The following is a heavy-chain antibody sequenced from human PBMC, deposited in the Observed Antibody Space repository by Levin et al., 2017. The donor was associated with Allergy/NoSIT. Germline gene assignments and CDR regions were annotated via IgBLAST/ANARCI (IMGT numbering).Heavy chain of an antibody. CDR1: GFTFSSYA. CDR3: AKKSSSSWYVGELNYYYMDV. Sequence: PGGSLRLSCAASGFTFSSYAMSWVRQASGKGLEWVSAISGSGGSTYYADSVKGRFTISRDNSKNSLYLQMNSLRVEDTAVYYCAKKSSSSWYVGELNYYYMDVWGKGTTVTVSS. D-gene: IGHD6-13*01. V-gene: IGHV3-23*01. J-gene: IGHJ6*03. CDR2: ISGSGGST.